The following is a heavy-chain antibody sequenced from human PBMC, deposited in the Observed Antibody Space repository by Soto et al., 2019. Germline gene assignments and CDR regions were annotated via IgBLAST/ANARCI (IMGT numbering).Heavy chain of an antibody. J-gene: IGHJ4*02. V-gene: IGHV1-3*01. CDR1: GYTFTGYA. CDR3: ARAQNLEMATP. CDR2: INAGNGNT. Sequence: QVQLVQSGAEVKKPGASVKVSCKASGYTFTGYAILWVRQAPGQRLEWMGWINAGNGNTNYSQKFQGRVTITRDTAASTAYMELSSLRSEDTAVYYCARAQNLEMATPWGQGTLVTVSS. D-gene: IGHD5-12*01.